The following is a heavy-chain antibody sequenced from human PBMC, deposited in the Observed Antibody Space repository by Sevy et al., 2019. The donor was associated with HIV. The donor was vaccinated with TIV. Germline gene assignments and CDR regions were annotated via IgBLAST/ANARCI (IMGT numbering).Heavy chain of an antibody. CDR2: IYYSGST. D-gene: IGHD3-10*01. Sequence: SETLSLTCTVSGGSISSSSYYWGWIRQPPGKGLEWIGSIYYSGSTYYNPSLKSRVTISVDTSKNQFSLKLSSVTAADTAVYYCARRGGGRVRGVHRNWFDPWGQGTLVTVSS. V-gene: IGHV4-39*01. J-gene: IGHJ5*02. CDR3: ARRGGGRVRGVHRNWFDP. CDR1: GGSISSSSYY.